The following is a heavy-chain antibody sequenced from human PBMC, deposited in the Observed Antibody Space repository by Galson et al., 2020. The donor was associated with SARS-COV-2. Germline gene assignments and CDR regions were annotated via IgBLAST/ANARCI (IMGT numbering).Heavy chain of an antibody. CDR2: ISSRGGTI. Sequence: TGGSLRLSCAASGFTFSIFSMNRVRQAPGKGLEWVSYISSRGGTIFYADSVKGRFTISRDNAKNSLYLQMNSLRDEDTAVYYCARGIPSDQEFYYYGMDVLGQWSSVTVSS. CDR1: GFTFSIFS. CDR3: ARGIPSDQEFYYYGMDV. J-gene: IGHJ6*02. V-gene: IGHV3-48*02.